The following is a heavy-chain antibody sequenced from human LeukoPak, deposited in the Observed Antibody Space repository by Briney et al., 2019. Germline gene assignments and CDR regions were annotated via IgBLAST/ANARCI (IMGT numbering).Heavy chain of an antibody. CDR1: GFTFSTLA. CDR3: AKHRRSTLVTAYFDS. D-gene: IGHD2-21*02. Sequence: GGSLRLSCTASGFTFSTLAMSWVRQAPRKGLEWVSSISSRGDDTTYADSVKGRFTISRDNSKNTLYLQLNSLRVDDAAIYYCAKHRRSTLVTAYFDSWGQGTLVTVSS. CDR2: ISSRGDDT. J-gene: IGHJ4*02. V-gene: IGHV3-23*01.